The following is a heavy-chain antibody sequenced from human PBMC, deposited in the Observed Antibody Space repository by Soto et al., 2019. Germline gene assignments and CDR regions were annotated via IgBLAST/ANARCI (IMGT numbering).Heavy chain of an antibody. CDR2: ISWNSGSI. CDR3: AKDVMVRGVYPLYYFDY. D-gene: IGHD3-10*01. V-gene: IGHV3-9*01. J-gene: IGHJ4*02. Sequence: EVQLVESGGGLVQPGRSLRLSCAASGFTFDDYAMHWVRQAPGKGLEWVSGISWNSGSIGYADSVKGRFTISRDNAKNSLYLQMNSMRAEDTALYYWAKDVMVRGVYPLYYFDYWGQGTLVTVSS. CDR1: GFTFDDYA.